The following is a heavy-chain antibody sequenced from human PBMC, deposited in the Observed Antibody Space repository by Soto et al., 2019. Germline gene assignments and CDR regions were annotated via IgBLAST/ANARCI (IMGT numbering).Heavy chain of an antibody. J-gene: IGHJ6*02. CDR1: GFTFSSYG. D-gene: IGHD2-2*01. CDR2: IWYDGSNK. Sequence: QVQLVESGGGVVQPGRSLRLSCAASGFTFSSYGMHWVRQAPGKGLEWVAVIWYDGSNKYYADSVKGRFTISRDNYKNTLYLQMNSLRAEDTAVYYCARPKQYPLLWYGMDVWGQGTTVTVSS. V-gene: IGHV3-33*01. CDR3: ARPKQYPLLWYGMDV.